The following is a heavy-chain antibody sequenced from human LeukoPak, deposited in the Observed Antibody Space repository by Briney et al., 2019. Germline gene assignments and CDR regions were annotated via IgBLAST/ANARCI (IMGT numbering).Heavy chain of an antibody. CDR2: INPNSGGT. D-gene: IGHD3-22*01. V-gene: IGHV1-2*02. J-gene: IGHJ1*01. CDR1: GYTFTGYY. CDR3: ARLEVISTTSEYFQE. Sequence: ASVRVSCKASGYTFTGYYMHWVRQAPGQGLEWMGWINPNSGGTNYAQKFQGRVTMTRDTSSTTAYMELSRLRSDDTAVYYCARLEVISTTSEYFQEWGQGTLVIVSS.